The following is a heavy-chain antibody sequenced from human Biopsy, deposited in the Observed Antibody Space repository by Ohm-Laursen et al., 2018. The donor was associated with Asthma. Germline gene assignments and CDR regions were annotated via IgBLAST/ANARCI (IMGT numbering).Heavy chain of an antibody. V-gene: IGHV3-9*01. D-gene: IGHD5-12*01. CDR3: AKRRGYSGHDNDY. J-gene: IGHJ4*02. CDR1: GFVFDDYA. CDR2: IIWNGARV. Sequence: SSLRLSCAASGFVFDDYALHWVRQTPGKGLEWVSSIIWNGARVDYADAVKGRFTISRDNAKNTLYLQMNSLRTEDTAVYYCAKRRGYSGHDNDYWGQGTLVTVSS.